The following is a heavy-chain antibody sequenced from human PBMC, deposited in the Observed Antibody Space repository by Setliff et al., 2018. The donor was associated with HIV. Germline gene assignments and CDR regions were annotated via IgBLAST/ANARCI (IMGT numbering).Heavy chain of an antibody. J-gene: IGHJ3*02. CDR3: ARASGGNSVENGFDI. Sequence: ASVKVSCKTSGYTFTNYGIYWVRQAPGQGLEWMGWISNYNGNTNYAQKFHGRVTMTTDTSTRTAYMEMRGLTYDDTAVYYCARASGGNSVENGFDIWGQGTMGTVS. D-gene: IGHD1-26*01. CDR1: GYTFTNYG. V-gene: IGHV1-18*01. CDR2: ISNYNGNT.